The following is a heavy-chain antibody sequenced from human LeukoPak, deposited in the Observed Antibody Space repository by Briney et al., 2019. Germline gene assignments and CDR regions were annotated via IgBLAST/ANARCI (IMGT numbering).Heavy chain of an antibody. Sequence: GGSLRLSCAASGFTFSSYVMHWVRQAPGKGLEWVAVISYDGSNKYYADSVKGRFTISRDNSKNTLYLQMNSLRAEDTAVYYCAKDTTLLLSGDAFDIWGQGTMVTVSS. CDR1: GFTFSSYV. CDR2: ISYDGSNK. J-gene: IGHJ3*02. CDR3: AKDTTLLLSGDAFDI. V-gene: IGHV3-30*18. D-gene: IGHD2/OR15-2a*01.